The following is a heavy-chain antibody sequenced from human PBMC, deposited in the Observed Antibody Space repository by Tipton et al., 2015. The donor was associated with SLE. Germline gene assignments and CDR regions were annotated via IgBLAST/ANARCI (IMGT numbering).Heavy chain of an antibody. V-gene: IGHV4-59*08. J-gene: IGHJ5*02. Sequence: TLSLTCAVYGGSFSGYYWSWIRQPPGKGLECIGYIYYSGSTNYNPSLKSRVTISVDTSKNQFSLKLSSVTAADTAVYYCAKSYYDSSGANWFDPWGQGTLVTVSS. D-gene: IGHD3-22*01. CDR1: GGSFSGYY. CDR3: AKSYYDSSGANWFDP. CDR2: IYYSGST.